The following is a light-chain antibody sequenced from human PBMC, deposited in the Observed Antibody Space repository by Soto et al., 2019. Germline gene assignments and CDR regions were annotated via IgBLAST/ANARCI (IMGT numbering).Light chain of an antibody. V-gene: IGKV4-1*01. Sequence: DIVMTQSPASLAVSLGERATINCQSSQSVLYSSNNKNYLAWYQQKPGQPPKLLIYWASTRESGVPDRFSGSGSGTDFTLTISSLQAEDVAVYYCQQFYSTPFTFGPGPKVDI. CDR1: QSVLYSSNNKNY. CDR2: WAS. J-gene: IGKJ3*01. CDR3: QQFYSTPFT.